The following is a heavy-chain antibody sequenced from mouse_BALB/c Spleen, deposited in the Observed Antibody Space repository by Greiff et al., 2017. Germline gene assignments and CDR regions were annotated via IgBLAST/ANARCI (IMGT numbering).Heavy chain of an antibody. Sequence: DLVKPGASVKLSCKASGYTFTSYWINWIKQRPGQGLEWIGRIAPGSGSTYYNEMFKGKATLTVDTSSSTAYIQLSSLSSEDSAVYFCARRGYGSYFDYWGQGTTLTVSS. D-gene: IGHD1-1*01. J-gene: IGHJ2*01. CDR3: ARRGYGSYFDY. CDR2: IAPGSGST. CDR1: GYTFTSYW. V-gene: IGHV1S41*01.